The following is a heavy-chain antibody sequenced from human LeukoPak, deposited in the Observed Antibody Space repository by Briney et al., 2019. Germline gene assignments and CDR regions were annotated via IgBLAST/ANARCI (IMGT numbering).Heavy chain of an antibody. CDR3: AKDSYYYDSSGYSGLAFDI. CDR1: GFTFTSSA. J-gene: IGHJ3*02. Sequence: ASVKVSCKASGFTFTSSAMQWVRQARGQRLEWIGWIVVGSGNTNYAQKFQERVTITRDMSTSTAYMELSSLRAEDTAVYYCAKDSYYYDSSGYSGLAFDIWGQGTMVTVSS. CDR2: IVVGSGNT. V-gene: IGHV1-58*02. D-gene: IGHD3-22*01.